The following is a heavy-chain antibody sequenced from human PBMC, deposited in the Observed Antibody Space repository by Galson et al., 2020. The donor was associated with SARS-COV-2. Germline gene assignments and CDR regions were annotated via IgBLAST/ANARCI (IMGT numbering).Heavy chain of an antibody. D-gene: IGHD5-18*01. CDR1: GFTFSRYW. V-gene: IGHV3-74*01. Sequence: GESLKISCAVSGFTFSRYWMHWVRQAPGKGLVWVSRINSDGSRTTYADSVKGRFTISRDNAKNTLYLQMNSLRVEDTAVYYCARDNTALLVDYHYGMDVWGQGTTVTVSS. CDR2: INSDGSRT. J-gene: IGHJ6*02. CDR3: ARDNTALLVDYHYGMDV.